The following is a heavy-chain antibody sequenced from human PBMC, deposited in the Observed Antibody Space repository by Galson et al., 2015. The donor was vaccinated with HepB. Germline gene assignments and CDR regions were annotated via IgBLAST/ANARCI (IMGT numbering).Heavy chain of an antibody. Sequence: SLRLSCAASGFIFSNYGMQWVRQAPGKGLEWVAHIWYDGTYKHYADSVKGRFTISRDNAKNALFLQMNSLRAEDTAVYYCGRDSGNGGSQDCGQGTLVGVSS. CDR2: IWYDGTYK. CDR3: GRDSGNGGSQD. V-gene: IGHV3-33*01. CDR1: GFIFSNYG. J-gene: IGHJ4*02. D-gene: IGHD2-8*01.